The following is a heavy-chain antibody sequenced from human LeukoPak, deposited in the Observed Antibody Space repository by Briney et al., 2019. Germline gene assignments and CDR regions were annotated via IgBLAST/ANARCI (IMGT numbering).Heavy chain of an antibody. Sequence: GGSLRLSCAASGFTFSSYSMNWVRQAPGKGLEWVSYISSSGTTIYYADSVKGRFTISRDNAKNSMYLQMNSLRAEDTAVYYCARRHGDYDGSFENWGQGTLVTVSS. D-gene: IGHD4-17*01. J-gene: IGHJ4*02. V-gene: IGHV3-48*01. CDR2: ISSSGTTI. CDR1: GFTFSSYS. CDR3: ARRHGDYDGSFEN.